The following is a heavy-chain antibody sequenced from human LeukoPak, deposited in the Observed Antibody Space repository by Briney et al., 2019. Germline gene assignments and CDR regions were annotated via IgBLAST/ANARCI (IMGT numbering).Heavy chain of an antibody. Sequence: SETLSLTCTVSGGSISSYYWSWIRQPPGKGLEWIGYIYYSGSTNYNPSLKSRVTISVDTSKNQFSLKLSSVTAADTAVYYCARHRLAAAEADLWGQGTLVTVSS. V-gene: IGHV4-59*08. CDR1: GGSISSYY. J-gene: IGHJ5*02. CDR2: IYYSGST. D-gene: IGHD6-13*01. CDR3: ARHRLAAAEADL.